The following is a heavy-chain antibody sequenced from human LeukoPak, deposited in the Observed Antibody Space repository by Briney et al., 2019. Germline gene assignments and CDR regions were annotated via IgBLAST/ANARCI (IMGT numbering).Heavy chain of an antibody. CDR2: ISWDGGST. D-gene: IGHD6-6*01. V-gene: IGHV3-43D*03. CDR3: AKDSGALMYSSSLGS. J-gene: IGHJ4*02. Sequence: GGSLILSCAASGFTFDDYAMHWVRQAPGKGLEWVSLISWDGGSTYYADSVKGRFTISRDNSKNSLYLQMNSLRAEDTALYYCAKDSGALMYSSSLGSWGQGTLVTVSS. CDR1: GFTFDDYA.